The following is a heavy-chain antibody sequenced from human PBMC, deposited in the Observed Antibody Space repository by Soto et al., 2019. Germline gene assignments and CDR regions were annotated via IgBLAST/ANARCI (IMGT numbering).Heavy chain of an antibody. CDR3: AKDRDYTPLTLFDY. D-gene: IGHD4-4*01. CDR2: ISWNSGSI. CDR1: GFTFDDYA. Sequence: PGGSLRLSCAASGFTFDDYAMHWVRQAPGKGLEWVSGISWNSGSIGYADSVKGRFTISRDNAKNSLYLQMNSLRAEDTALYYCAKDRDYTPLTLFDYWGQGTLVTVSS. J-gene: IGHJ4*02. V-gene: IGHV3-9*01.